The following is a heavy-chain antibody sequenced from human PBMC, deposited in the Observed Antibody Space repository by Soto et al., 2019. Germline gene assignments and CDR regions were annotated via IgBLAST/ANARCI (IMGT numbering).Heavy chain of an antibody. Sequence: EVQLLESGGGLVQPGGSLRLSCAASGFTFSTYAMSWVRQAPGKGLEWVSGISDSGESTYYADSVKGRFTISRDNSKNTLSLQMNSLRAEDTAAYCCARCNGLSRFGVDVWGQGTTVTVSS. V-gene: IGHV3-23*01. J-gene: IGHJ6*02. CDR1: GFTFSTYA. CDR2: ISDSGEST. CDR3: ARCNGLSRFGVDV. D-gene: IGHD2-8*01.